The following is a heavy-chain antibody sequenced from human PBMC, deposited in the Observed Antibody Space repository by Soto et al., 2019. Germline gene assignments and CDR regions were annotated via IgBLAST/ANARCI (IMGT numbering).Heavy chain of an antibody. CDR2: ISSSSSTI. J-gene: IGHJ5*02. D-gene: IGHD5-12*01. CDR3: ARDRGYSGYDHNWFDP. Sequence: GGSLRLSCAASGFTFSSYSMNWVRQAPGKGLEWVSYISSSSSTIYYADSVKGRFTISRDNAKNSLYLQMNSLRAEDTAVYYCARDRGYSGYDHNWFDPWGQGTLVTVSS. V-gene: IGHV3-48*01. CDR1: GFTFSSYS.